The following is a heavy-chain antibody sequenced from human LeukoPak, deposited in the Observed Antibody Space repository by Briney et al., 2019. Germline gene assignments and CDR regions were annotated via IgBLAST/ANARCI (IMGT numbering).Heavy chain of an antibody. CDR2: ISGSGGST. D-gene: IGHD3-10*01. J-gene: IGHJ4*02. Sequence: GGSLRLSCAASGFTFSSYAMSWVRQAPGKGLEWVSAISGSGGSTYYADSVKGRFTISRDNSKNTLYLQTNSLRAVDTAVYYCAKDQFGGLYFDYWGQGTLVTVSS. CDR1: GFTFSSYA. CDR3: AKDQFGGLYFDY. V-gene: IGHV3-23*01.